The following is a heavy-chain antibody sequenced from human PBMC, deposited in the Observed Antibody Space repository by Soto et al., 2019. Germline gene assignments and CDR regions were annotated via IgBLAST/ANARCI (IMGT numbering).Heavy chain of an antibody. D-gene: IGHD6-13*01. CDR1: GFTFSSYG. Sequence: QVQLVESGGGVVQPGRSLRLSCAASGFTFSSYGMHWVRQAPGKGLEWVAVISYDGSNKYYADSVKGRFTISRDNSKNTLYLQMNSLRAEDTAVYYCAKGLNQLVRYYYYGMDVWGQGTTVTVSS. CDR3: AKGLNQLVRYYYYGMDV. J-gene: IGHJ6*02. V-gene: IGHV3-30*18. CDR2: ISYDGSNK.